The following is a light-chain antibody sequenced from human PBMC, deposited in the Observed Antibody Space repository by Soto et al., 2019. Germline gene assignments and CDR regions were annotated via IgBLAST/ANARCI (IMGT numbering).Light chain of an antibody. CDR2: GAS. J-gene: IGKJ1*01. Sequence: EIVLTKSPGTLSLSPGDRATLSCRASQSVSSNYLAWYQQKPGQAPRLLIYGASSRATGIPDRSSGSMSGTDFTLTISRLEPEDFAVYYCNLDGSSSPWTCGQGTKVEIK. CDR3: NLDGSSSPWT. CDR1: QSVSSNY. V-gene: IGKV3-20*01.